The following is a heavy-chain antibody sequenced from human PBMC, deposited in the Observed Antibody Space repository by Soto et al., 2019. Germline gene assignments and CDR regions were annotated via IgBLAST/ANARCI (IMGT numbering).Heavy chain of an antibody. CDR3: ARDKDRQQLGGNYYYGIDV. CDR1: GGTFGNSA. V-gene: IGHV1-69*12. CDR2: IIPIFSTP. Sequence: QVQLVQSGAEVKKPGSSVTVSCKASGGTFGNSAISWVRQAPGQGLEWMGGIIPIFSTPDYAQKFQGRITITADDSTPTAYMELTSLKSEDTAVYYCARDKDRQQLGGNYYYGIDVWGQGTTVTVSS. D-gene: IGHD2-15*01. J-gene: IGHJ6*02.